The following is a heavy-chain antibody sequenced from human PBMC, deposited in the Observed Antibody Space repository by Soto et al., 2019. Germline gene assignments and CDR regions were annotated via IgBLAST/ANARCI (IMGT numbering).Heavy chain of an antibody. D-gene: IGHD3-10*01. CDR1: GGSMSEYF. Sequence: SETLSLTCSVSGGSMSEYFWSWIRQSPERGLEWIGYVYYLGSTDYHPSLKSRVTISVDTSKRQFSLRLSSVTAADAAIYYCARDGYDGSGSPYPAYWGPGTQVTVSS. V-gene: IGHV4-59*01. J-gene: IGHJ4*02. CDR2: VYYLGST. CDR3: ARDGYDGSGSPYPAY.